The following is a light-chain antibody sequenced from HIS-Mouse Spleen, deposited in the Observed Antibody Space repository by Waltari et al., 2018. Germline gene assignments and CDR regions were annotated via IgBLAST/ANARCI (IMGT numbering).Light chain of an antibody. J-gene: IGLJ2*01. CDR2: DVR. V-gene: IGLV2-14*03. Sequence: QSALTQPASVSGSPGQSITISCPGTSSDVGGYNYVPWYQQHPGKAPKLMIYDVRNRPSGVSNRFSGSKSGNTASLTISGLQAEDEADYYCSSYTSSSTEVFGGGTKLTVL. CDR1: SSDVGGYNY. CDR3: SSYTSSSTEV.